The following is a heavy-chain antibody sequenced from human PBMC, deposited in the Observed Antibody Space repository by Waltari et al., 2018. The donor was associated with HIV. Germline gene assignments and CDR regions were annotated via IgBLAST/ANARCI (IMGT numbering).Heavy chain of an antibody. Sequence: QVQLVESGGGVVQPGRSLRLSCAASGFTFSSYGMHWVRQAPGKGLEWVAVIWYDGSNKYYADSVKGRFTISRDNSKNTLYLQMNSLRAEDTAVYYCARERYYYDSSGYIFDYWGQGTLVTVSS. CDR1: GFTFSSYG. V-gene: IGHV3-33*01. D-gene: IGHD3-22*01. J-gene: IGHJ4*02. CDR3: ARERYYYDSSGYIFDY. CDR2: IWYDGSNK.